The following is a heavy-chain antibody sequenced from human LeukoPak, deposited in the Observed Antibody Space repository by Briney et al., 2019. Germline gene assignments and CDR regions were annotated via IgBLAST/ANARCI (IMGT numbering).Heavy chain of an antibody. CDR1: GYGFTSYW. Sequence: GESLKISCKGSGYGFTSYWIGWVRQMPGKGLEWMGIIYPGDSDTRYSPSFQGQVTISADKSISTAYLQWSSLKASDTAMYYCARRGTYNFDSSGCYGYWGQGTLVTVSS. J-gene: IGHJ4*02. CDR3: ARRGTYNFDSSGCYGY. D-gene: IGHD3-22*01. CDR2: IYPGDSDT. V-gene: IGHV5-51*01.